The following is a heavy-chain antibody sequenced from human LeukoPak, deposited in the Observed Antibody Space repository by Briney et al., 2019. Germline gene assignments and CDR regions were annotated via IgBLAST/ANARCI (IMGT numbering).Heavy chain of an antibody. CDR3: AREGYFDTSGYFEY. D-gene: IGHD3-22*01. Sequence: SETLSLTCSVSGGFMTSYYWSWIRQTPVKGLEWIGYIYYSGSTNYNPSFRSRAAISVDKSNNRFSLKLSAVTAADSAIYYCAREGYFDTSGYFEYWGQGILVTVSP. CDR2: IYYSGST. J-gene: IGHJ4*02. V-gene: IGHV4-59*01. CDR1: GGFMTSYY.